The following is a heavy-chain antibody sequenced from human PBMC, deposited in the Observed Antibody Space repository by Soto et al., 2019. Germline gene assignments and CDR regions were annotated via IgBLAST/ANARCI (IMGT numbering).Heavy chain of an antibody. CDR3: ARTFSRGWQWLVGGWFDP. D-gene: IGHD6-19*01. V-gene: IGHV3-21*01. Sequence: NPGGSLRLSCAASGFTFSSYSMNWVRQAPGKGLEWVSSISSSSSYIYYADSVKGRFTISRDNAKNSLYLQMNSLRAEDTAVYYCARTFSRGWQWLVGGWFDPWGQGTLVTVSS. CDR2: ISSSSSYI. J-gene: IGHJ5*02. CDR1: GFTFSSYS.